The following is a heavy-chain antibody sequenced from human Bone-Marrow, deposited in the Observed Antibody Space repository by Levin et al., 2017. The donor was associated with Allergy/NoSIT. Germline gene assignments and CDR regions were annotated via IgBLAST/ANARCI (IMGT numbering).Heavy chain of an antibody. CDR2: IYSGDGGST. CDR3: AKKRFGEAEV. CDR1: GFTVTSNY. V-gene: IGHV3-66*01. D-gene: IGHD3-10*01. Sequence: GASVKVSCAPSGFTVTSNYMTWVRQAPGKGLEWISVIYSGDGGSTYYADSVKGRFIISRDSSTDTLYLQMHSLRAEDTAIYYCAKKRFGEAEVWGQGTMVTVSS. J-gene: IGHJ3*01.